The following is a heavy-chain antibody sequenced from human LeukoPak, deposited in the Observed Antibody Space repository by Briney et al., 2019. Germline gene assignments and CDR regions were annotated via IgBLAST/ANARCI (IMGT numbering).Heavy chain of an antibody. Sequence: PGGSLRLSCGASGFXFGSYWMSWVRQAPGKGLEWVANIKQDGSGGYYVGSVKGRVTISRDNAKDSLYLQMNSLRVEDTAVYYCARDGTRGYYVYEKWGQGTLVTVSS. CDR1: GFXFGSYW. J-gene: IGHJ4*02. CDR2: IKQDGSGG. D-gene: IGHD3-10*02. CDR3: ARDGTRGYYVYEK. V-gene: IGHV3-7*04.